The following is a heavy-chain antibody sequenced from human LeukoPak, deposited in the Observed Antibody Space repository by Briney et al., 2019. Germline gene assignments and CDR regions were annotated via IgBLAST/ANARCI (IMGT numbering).Heavy chain of an antibody. Sequence: GGSLRLSCEASGFTFNIYAMTWIRQVPGKGLEWFSTIRGTDGYTYYADSVKGRFTISRDNSKSILYLQMNSLRVENTGLYFCAKGRSDPNLAFDSWGQGTLVTVSS. CDR1: GFTFNIYA. V-gene: IGHV3-23*01. J-gene: IGHJ4*02. CDR2: IRGTDGYT. CDR3: AKGRSDPNLAFDS.